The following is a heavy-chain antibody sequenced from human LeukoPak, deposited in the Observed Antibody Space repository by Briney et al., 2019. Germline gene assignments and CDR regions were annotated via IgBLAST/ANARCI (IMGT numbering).Heavy chain of an antibody. D-gene: IGHD3-3*01. Sequence: PGGSLRLSCAASGFTLSFYAMSWVRQASGKGLEWVSSISGSGSGTYYADSVKGRFTISRDNSKNTVHLQMNSLRVEDTAVYYCAKVTINWFDSWGQGTLVTVSS. J-gene: IGHJ5*01. V-gene: IGHV3-23*01. CDR3: AKVTINWFDS. CDR1: GFTLSFYA. CDR2: ISGSGSGT.